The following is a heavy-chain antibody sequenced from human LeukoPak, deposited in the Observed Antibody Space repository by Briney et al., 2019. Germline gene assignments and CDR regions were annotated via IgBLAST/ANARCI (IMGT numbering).Heavy chain of an antibody. J-gene: IGHJ6*02. CDR3: ARHIAVAGYYYYGMDV. D-gene: IGHD6-19*01. Sequence: GGSLRLSCAASGFTFSSYSMNWVRQAPGKGLEWVSSISSSSSYIYYADSVKGRFTISRDNAKNSLYLQMNSLRDEDTAVYYCARHIAVAGYYYYGMDVWGQGTTVTVSS. CDR1: GFTFSSYS. CDR2: ISSSSSYI. V-gene: IGHV3-21*01.